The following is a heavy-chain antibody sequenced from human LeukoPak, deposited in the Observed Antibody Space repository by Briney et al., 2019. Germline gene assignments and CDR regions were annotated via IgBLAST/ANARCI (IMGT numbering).Heavy chain of an antibody. V-gene: IGHV4-61*01. CDR1: GGSISSGSYY. CDR2: IYYSGST. CDR3: AREDYYDSSGYYRFDI. J-gene: IGHJ3*02. Sequence: SQTLSLTCTVSGGSISSGSYYWSWIRQPPGKGLEWIGYIYYSGSTNYNPSLKSRVTISVDTSKNQFSLKLSSVTAADTAVYYCAREDYYDSSGYYRFDIWGQGTMVTVSS. D-gene: IGHD3-22*01.